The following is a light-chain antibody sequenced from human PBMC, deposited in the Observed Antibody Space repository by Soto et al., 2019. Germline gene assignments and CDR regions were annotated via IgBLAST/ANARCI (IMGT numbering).Light chain of an antibody. V-gene: IGKV4-1*01. CDR3: QQYYDATQN. CDR2: WAS. CDR1: QSVLYSSNNKNY. Sequence: DIVMTQSPDSLAVSLGERATINCKSSQSVLYSSNNKNYLAWYQQKPGQPPKLLIYWASTRESGVPDRFSGSGSGTDSTLTISILQAEDVAVYYCQQYYDATQNFGQGTKVEIK. J-gene: IGKJ1*01.